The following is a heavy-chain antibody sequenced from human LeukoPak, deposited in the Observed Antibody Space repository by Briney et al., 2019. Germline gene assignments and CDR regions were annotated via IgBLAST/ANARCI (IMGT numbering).Heavy chain of an antibody. CDR2: IYSGGST. Sequence: GGSLRLSCAASGFTVSSNYMSWVRQAPGKGLEWVSVIYSGGSTYYADSVKGRFTISRDNSKNTLYLQMNSLRAEDTAVYYCAKDRSWELRSYIFDYWGQGTLVTVSS. D-gene: IGHD1-26*01. CDR1: GFTVSSNY. V-gene: IGHV3-66*01. J-gene: IGHJ4*02. CDR3: AKDRSWELRSYIFDY.